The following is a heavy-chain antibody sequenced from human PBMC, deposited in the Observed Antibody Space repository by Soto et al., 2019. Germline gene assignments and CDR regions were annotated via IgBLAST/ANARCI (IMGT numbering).Heavy chain of an antibody. CDR2: IIPIFGTA. Sequence: QVQLVQSGAEVKKPGSSVKVSCKASGGTFSSYAISRVRQAPGQGHEWMGGIIPIFGTANYAQKFQGRVTITADESTSTAYMELSSLRSEDTAVYYCARVDYYGSGSYSLDYWGQGTLVTVSS. D-gene: IGHD3-10*01. CDR1: GGTFSSYA. V-gene: IGHV1-69*01. CDR3: ARVDYYGSGSYSLDY. J-gene: IGHJ4*02.